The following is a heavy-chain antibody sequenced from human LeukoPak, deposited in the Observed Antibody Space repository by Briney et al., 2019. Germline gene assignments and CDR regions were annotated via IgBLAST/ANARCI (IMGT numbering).Heavy chain of an antibody. D-gene: IGHD2-21*02. J-gene: IGHJ4*02. CDR1: GFTFSSYA. CDR2: ISYDGSNK. CDR3: AREAYCGGDCYATNDY. V-gene: IGHV3-30-3*01. Sequence: GGSLRLSCAASGFTFSSYAMHWVRQAPGKGLEWVAVISYDGSNKYYADSVKGRFTISRDNSKNTLYLQMNSLRAEDTAVYYCAREAYCGGDCYATNDYWGQGTLVTVS.